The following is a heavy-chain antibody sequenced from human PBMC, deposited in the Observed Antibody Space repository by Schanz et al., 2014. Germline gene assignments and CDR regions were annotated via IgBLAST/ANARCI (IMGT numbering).Heavy chain of an antibody. CDR3: AKSQGSSFDS. Sequence: EQLVESGGGLVQPGGSLRLSCAASGFTFSTHAMHWVRQAPGKGLEWVALVSSDGNNDYYTDSVKGRFTISRDNSKNTLYLQMNSLRAEDTAVYYCAKSQGSSFDSWGQGTLVTVSS. CDR2: VSSDGNND. V-gene: IGHV3-30*18. CDR1: GFTFSTHA. J-gene: IGHJ4*02. D-gene: IGHD6-13*01.